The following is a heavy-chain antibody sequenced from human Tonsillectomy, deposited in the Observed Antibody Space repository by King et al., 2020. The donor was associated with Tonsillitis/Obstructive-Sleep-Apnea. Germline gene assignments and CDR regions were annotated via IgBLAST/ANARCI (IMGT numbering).Heavy chain of an antibody. V-gene: IGHV5-51*01. J-gene: IGHJ4*02. CDR3: ARRSFTQRIYSNDFDY. CDR2: IYPGDSDT. D-gene: IGHD4-11*01. Sequence: VQLVESGAEVRKPGESLKISCKGSGYNFINYWIGWVRQMPGKGLEWMGIIYPGDSDTRYSPSFQGQVTISADKSISSAYLQWSSLKASDTAMYFCARRSFTQRIYSNDFDYWGQGTLVTVSS. CDR1: GYNFINYW.